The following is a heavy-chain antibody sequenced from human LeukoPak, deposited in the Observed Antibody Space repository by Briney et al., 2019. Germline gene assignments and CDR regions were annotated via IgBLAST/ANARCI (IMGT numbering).Heavy chain of an antibody. J-gene: IGHJ4*02. CDR1: GGSISSYY. CDR3: ARQTLDEPARPYFDY. V-gene: IGHV4-59*08. CDR2: IYYDGST. D-gene: IGHD6-6*01. Sequence: PSETLSLTCTVSGGSISSYYWSWIRQPPGKGLEWIGYIYYDGSTNYNPSLKSRVTISLDMSKNQFSLKLSSLTAADTAVYYCARQTLDEPARPYFDYWGQGTLVTVSS.